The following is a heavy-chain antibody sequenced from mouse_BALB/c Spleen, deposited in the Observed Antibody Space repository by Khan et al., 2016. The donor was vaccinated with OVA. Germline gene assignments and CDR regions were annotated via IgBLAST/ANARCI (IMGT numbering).Heavy chain of an antibody. V-gene: IGHV3-8*02. Sequence: EVQLQESGPSLVKPSQTLSLTCSVTGDSITSGYWSWIRKFPGNKLEYMGYMIYTGYTDYNPPLNSRIAITRHTSTNQYYLQLNSVTAEDTATYYCARSTYRYAFAYWGQGTLVTVSA. D-gene: IGHD2-14*01. CDR2: MIYTGYT. CDR1: GDSITSGY. CDR3: ARSTYRYAFAY. J-gene: IGHJ3*01.